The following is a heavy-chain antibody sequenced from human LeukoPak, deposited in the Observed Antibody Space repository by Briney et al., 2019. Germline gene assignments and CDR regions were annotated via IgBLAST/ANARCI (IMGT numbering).Heavy chain of an antibody. CDR2: INHSGST. V-gene: IGHV4-34*01. J-gene: IGHJ4*02. Sequence: SETLSLTCAVYGGSFSGYYWSWIRQPPGKGLEWIGEINHSGSTNYNPSLKSRVTISVDKSKNQFSLKLSSVTAADTAVYYCARVEITMVRGVMFLWGQGTLVTVSS. CDR3: ARVEITMVRGVMFL. CDR1: GGSFSGYY. D-gene: IGHD3-10*01.